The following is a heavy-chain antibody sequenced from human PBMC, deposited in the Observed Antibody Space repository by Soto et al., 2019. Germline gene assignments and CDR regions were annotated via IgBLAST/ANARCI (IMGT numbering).Heavy chain of an antibody. J-gene: IGHJ4*02. CDR1: GGSVSSGSYY. CDR3: ARDLVSNYEGLYFDY. V-gene: IGHV4-61*01. Sequence: PSETLSLTCTVSGGSVSSGSYYWSWIRQPPGKGLEWIGYIYYSGSTNYNPSLKSRVTISVDTSKNQFSLKLSSVTAADTAVYYCARDLVSNYEGLYFDYWGQGTLVTVSS. CDR2: IYYSGST. D-gene: IGHD4-4*01.